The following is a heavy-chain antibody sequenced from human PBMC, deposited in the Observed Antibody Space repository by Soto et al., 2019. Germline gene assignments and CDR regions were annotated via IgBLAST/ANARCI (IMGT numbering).Heavy chain of an antibody. J-gene: IGHJ4*02. V-gene: IGHV1-69*12. CDR3: ARDRPYCISTSCYASYFDY. D-gene: IGHD2-2*01. CDR1: GGTFSSYA. CDR2: IIPIFGTA. Sequence: QVQLVQSGAEVKKPGSSVKVSCKASGGTFSSYAISWVRQAPGQGLEWMGGIIPIFGTANYAQKFQGRVTVTADESTSTAYMELSSLRYEDTAVYYCARDRPYCISTSCYASYFDYWGQGTLVTVSS.